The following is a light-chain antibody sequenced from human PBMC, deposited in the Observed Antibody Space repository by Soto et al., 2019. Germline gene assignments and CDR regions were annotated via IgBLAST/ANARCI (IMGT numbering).Light chain of an antibody. J-gene: IGLJ1*01. CDR1: NRDVGNYDF. CDR2: EDI. V-gene: IGLV2-23*01. Sequence: QSALTQPASVSGSPGQSITISCTGTNRDVGNYDFVSWYQQHPGKAPKLMIYEDIKRPSGVSNRFSGSKSGSTASLTISGLQAEDEADYYCCSSAGSSTYVFGSGTKVTVL. CDR3: CSSAGSSTYV.